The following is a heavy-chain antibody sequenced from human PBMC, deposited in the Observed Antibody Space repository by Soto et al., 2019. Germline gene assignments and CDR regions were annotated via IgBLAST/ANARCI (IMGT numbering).Heavy chain of an antibody. CDR3: ARKLRDSINWGNCFYNYDMDV. J-gene: IGHJ6*02. CDR2: ISYDGSKE. Sequence: QVQVVESGGGVVQPGGSRRLSCTASGFTLSQVGMHWVRQIPCKGLEWVALISYDGSKEFYAASVQGRLSTSRDISKNTLFLPMNSLRVDDRGKYSCARKLRDSINWGNCFYNYDMDVWGQGTTVTVSS. CDR1: GFTLSQVG. D-gene: IGHD7-27*01. V-gene: IGHV3-33*01.